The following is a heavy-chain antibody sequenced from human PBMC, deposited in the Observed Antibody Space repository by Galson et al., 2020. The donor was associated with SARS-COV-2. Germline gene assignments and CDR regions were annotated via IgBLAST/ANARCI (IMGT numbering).Heavy chain of an antibody. Sequence: SQASETLSLTCGVYGGSFSGYYWSWIRQSPGKGLECIGEINHSGSTNYNPSLKSRVTISVDTSNNQLSLMLNSVTAADTAVYYCARPTRIYGGESVRWYFDLWVRGALVTVSA. D-gene: IGHD4-17*01. V-gene: IGHV4-34*01. J-gene: IGHJ2*01. CDR3: ARPTRIYGGESVRWYFDL. CDR2: INHSGST. CDR1: GGSFSGYY.